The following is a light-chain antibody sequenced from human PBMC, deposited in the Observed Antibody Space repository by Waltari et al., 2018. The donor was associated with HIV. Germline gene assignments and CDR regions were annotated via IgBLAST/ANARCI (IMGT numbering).Light chain of an antibody. J-gene: IGLJ3*02. CDR2: EVS. V-gene: IGLV2-14*01. Sequence: QSALTQPASVSGSPGQSITISCTGTSSDIGGYTYVPWHQHHPGRAPKLIIFEVSNRPSGVSNRFSGSKSGNTASLIISGLLAEDDADYYCSSYTSGTTWVFGGGTKLTVL. CDR3: SSYTSGTTWV. CDR1: SSDIGGYTY.